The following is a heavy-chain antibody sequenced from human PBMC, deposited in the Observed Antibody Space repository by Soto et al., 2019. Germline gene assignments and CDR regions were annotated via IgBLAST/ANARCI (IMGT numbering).Heavy chain of an antibody. CDR2: ISPYNDYT. Sequence: QVQLVQSATEVKKPGASVRVSCKASGYTFIRYGIAWVRQAPGQGLEWMGWISPYNDYTIYAQKLQGRVTMTTDTSPXXXYXXLRGLKSDDTAVYYCARGGYYDNSWGKLSHYGLDVWGQGTSVTVSS. V-gene: IGHV1-18*04. J-gene: IGHJ6*02. CDR1: GYTFIRYG. D-gene: IGHD3-16*01. CDR3: ARGGYYDNSWGKLSHYGLDV.